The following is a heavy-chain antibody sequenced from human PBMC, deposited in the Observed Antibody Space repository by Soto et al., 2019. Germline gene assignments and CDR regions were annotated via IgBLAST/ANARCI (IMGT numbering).Heavy chain of an antibody. D-gene: IGHD3-3*01. Sequence: ASVKVSCSTSGFMITSSAVQRVRQARGQRLEWIGWLVVGSGNTHYAQHFQERVTLTRDMSTGTAYMELSSLRSEDTAVYYCAAVPVLRFLKWLPAYFDYWGQGTLVTVSS. CDR1: GFMITSSA. J-gene: IGHJ4*02. CDR2: LVVGSGNT. V-gene: IGHV1-58*01. CDR3: AAVPVLRFLKWLPAYFDY.